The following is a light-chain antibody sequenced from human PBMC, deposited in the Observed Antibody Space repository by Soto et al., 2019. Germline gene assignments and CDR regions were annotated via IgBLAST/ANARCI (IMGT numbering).Light chain of an antibody. J-gene: IGKJ2*01. Sequence: AIRMTQSPSSFSASTGDRVTITCRASQGISSYLAWYQQKPGKAPKLLIYAASTLQSGVPSRFSGRGSGTDFTLTISCLQSEDFATYYCHQYYSYPYTFGQGTKLEIK. CDR1: QGISSY. CDR2: AAS. V-gene: IGKV1-8*01. CDR3: HQYYSYPYT.